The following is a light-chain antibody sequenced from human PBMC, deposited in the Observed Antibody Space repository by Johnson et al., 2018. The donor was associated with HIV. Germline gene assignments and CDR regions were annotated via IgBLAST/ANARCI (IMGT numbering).Light chain of an antibody. Sequence: QSVLTQPPSVSAAPGQKVTISCSGSSSNIGNNYVSWYQQLPGTAPKLLIYDHNKRPSGIPDRFSGSKSGTSATLGITGLQTGDEADYYCGAWDSSLSAYVFATETKVTVL. CDR2: DHN. J-gene: IGLJ1*01. CDR3: GAWDSSLSAYV. CDR1: SSNIGNNY. V-gene: IGLV1-51*01.